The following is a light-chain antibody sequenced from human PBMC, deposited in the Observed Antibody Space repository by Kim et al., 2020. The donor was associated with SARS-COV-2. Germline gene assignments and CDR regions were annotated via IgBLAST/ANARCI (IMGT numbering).Light chain of an antibody. V-gene: IGKV3-15*01. CDR3: KQYSNWPWT. CDR2: ATS. CDR1: QSLSSN. J-gene: IGKJ1*01. Sequence: EIVMAQSPATLSVSPGERATLSCRASQSLSSNLAWYQQKPGQAPRLHIYATSTRATGIPARFSGSGSGTEFTLAISSLQSEDFAVYYCKQYSNWPWTFGQGTKVDIK.